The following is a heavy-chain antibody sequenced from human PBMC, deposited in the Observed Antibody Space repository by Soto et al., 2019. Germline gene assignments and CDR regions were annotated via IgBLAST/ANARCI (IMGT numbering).Heavy chain of an antibody. J-gene: IGHJ4*02. CDR2: ISYDGSNK. Sequence: QVQLVESGGGVVQPGRSLRLSCAASGFTFSSYGMHWVRQAPGKGLEWVAVISYDGSNKYYADSVKGRFTISRDNSKNTLYLQMTSLRAEDTAVYYCAKSHESSPGYGGQGTLVTVSS. D-gene: IGHD2-2*01. CDR1: GFTFSSYG. CDR3: AKSHESSPGY. V-gene: IGHV3-30*18.